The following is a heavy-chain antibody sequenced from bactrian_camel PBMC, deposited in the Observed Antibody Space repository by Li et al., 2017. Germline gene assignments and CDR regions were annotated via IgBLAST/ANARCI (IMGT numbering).Heavy chain of an antibody. CDR3: SKDGGRAGGTWGYFGY. V-gene: IGHV3S1*01. D-gene: IGHD5*01. CDR2: ITRDGAIT. J-gene: IGHJ6*01. CDR1: VPINRYC. Sequence: VQLVESGGGSVQAGGSLTLSCRASVPINRYCLAWFRQAPGKEREGVAGITRDGAITYEVSVKGRFTIFRDDAKSTLYLQLNSLKTEDTAMYYCSKDGGRAGGTWGYFGYWGQGTQVTVS.